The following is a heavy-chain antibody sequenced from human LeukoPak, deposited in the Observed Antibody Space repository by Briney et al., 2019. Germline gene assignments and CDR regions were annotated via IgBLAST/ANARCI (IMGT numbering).Heavy chain of an antibody. D-gene: IGHD1/OR15-1a*01. CDR1: GFTVSSNY. CDR2: LYSGGTT. Sequence: GSQRLSCAASGFTVSSNYMTWVRQAPGKGLEWVSILYSGGTTYYADSVKGRFTISRDDSKNTLYLQMNSLRAEDTAVYYCASPQGNIWVYEYWGQGTLVTVSS. V-gene: IGHV3-66*01. CDR3: ASPQGNIWVYEY. J-gene: IGHJ4*02.